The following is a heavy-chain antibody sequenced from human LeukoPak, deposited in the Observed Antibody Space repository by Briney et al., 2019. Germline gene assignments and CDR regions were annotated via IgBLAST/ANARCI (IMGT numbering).Heavy chain of an antibody. Sequence: WIRQPPGKGLEWVGRIKSKTDGGTTDYAAPVKGRFTISRDDSKNTLYLQMNSLKTEDTAVCYCTTGPDTIAARTDFDYWGQGTLVTVSS. CDR2: IKSKTDGGTT. V-gene: IGHV3-15*01. J-gene: IGHJ4*02. CDR3: TTGPDTIAARTDFDY. D-gene: IGHD6-6*01.